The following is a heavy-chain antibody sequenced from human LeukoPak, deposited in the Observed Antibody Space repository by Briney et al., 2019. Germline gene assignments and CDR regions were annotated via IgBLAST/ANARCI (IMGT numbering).Heavy chain of an antibody. V-gene: IGHV3-30*03. CDR1: GFTFSSYG. D-gene: IGHD3-3*01. J-gene: IGHJ4*02. CDR3: ATAGAYYDCWSGYPQ. CDR2: ISYDGSNK. Sequence: PGRSLRLSCVVSGFTFSSYGMHWVRQAPGKGLEWVAVISYDGSNKYFADSVRGRFTISRDNSNNTLYLQMDSLRAEDTAVYYCATAGAYYDCWSGYPQWGQGTLVTVSS.